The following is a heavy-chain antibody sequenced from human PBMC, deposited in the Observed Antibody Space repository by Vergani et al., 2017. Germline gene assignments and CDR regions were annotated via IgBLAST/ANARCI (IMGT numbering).Heavy chain of an antibody. Sequence: EVQLVESGGGLVQPGGSLRLSCAASGFTFSSYEMNWVRQAPGKGLEWVSYISSSGSTIYYADSVKGRFTISRDNAKNSLYLQMNSLRAEDTAVYYCARVRFAGDEEDYWGQGTLVTVSS. V-gene: IGHV3-48*03. D-gene: IGHD4-17*01. CDR3: ARVRFAGDEEDY. J-gene: IGHJ4*02. CDR1: GFTFSSYE. CDR2: ISSSGSTI.